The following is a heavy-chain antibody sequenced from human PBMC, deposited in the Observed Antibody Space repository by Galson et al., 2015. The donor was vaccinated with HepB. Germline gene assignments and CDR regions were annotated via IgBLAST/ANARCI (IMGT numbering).Heavy chain of an antibody. D-gene: IGHD4-17*01. J-gene: IGHJ4*02. CDR3: GGDSGY. CDR2: IKNDGTGT. CDR1: GLTFSTYW. Sequence: SLRLSCAASGLTFSTYWMHWVRQAPGKGLVWVSRIKNDGTGTSYADSVKGRFTISRDDAKNTLYLQMNSLRAEDTAVYYCGGDSGYWGQGTLVTVSS. V-gene: IGHV3-74*01.